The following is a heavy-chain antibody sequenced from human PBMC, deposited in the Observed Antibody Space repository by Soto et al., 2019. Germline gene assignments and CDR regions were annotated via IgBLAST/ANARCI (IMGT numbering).Heavy chain of an antibody. CDR1: GFTFSGSA. J-gene: IGHJ3*02. V-gene: IGHV3-73*01. CDR3: TTWISVVTPRRLAFGI. CDR2: IRSKANSYAT. Sequence: PGGSLRLSCAASGFTFSGSAMHWVRQASGKGLEWVGRIRSKANSYATAYAASVKGRFTISRDDSKNTAYLQMNSLKTEDTAVYYCTTWISVVTPRRLAFGIWGQGTMVTVSS. D-gene: IGHD2-21*02.